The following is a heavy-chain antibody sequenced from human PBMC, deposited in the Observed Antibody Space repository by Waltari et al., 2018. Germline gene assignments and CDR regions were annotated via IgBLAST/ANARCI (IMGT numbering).Heavy chain of an antibody. Sequence: QLQLQESGSGLVKPSQTLSLTCAVPGGSISSGGYSWSWIRQPPGKGLEWIGYIYHRGSTYYTPSLTSRVTISVDRSKNQFSLKLSSVTAADTAVYYCARGPKRFLEWLYYDYWGQGTLVTVSS. J-gene: IGHJ4*02. CDR3: ARGPKRFLEWLYYDY. D-gene: IGHD3-3*01. CDR1: GGSISSGGYS. CDR2: IYHRGST. V-gene: IGHV4-30-2*01.